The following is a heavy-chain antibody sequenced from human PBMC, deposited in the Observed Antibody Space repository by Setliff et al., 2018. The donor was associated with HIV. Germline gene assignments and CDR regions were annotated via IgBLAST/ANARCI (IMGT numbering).Heavy chain of an antibody. CDR1: GGSFSGYY. D-gene: IGHD3-10*01. J-gene: IGHJ5*02. CDR3: ARTRSGTYYGEMNWFDP. V-gene: IGHV4-34*01. CDR2: INHSGNT. Sequence: PSETLSLTCAVYGGSFSGYYWSWIRQPPGKGLEWIGEINHSGNTSYNPSLKSRVTMSVDTSKNQFSLKLTSVTAADTAVYYCARTRSGTYYGEMNWFDPWGQGILVTVSS.